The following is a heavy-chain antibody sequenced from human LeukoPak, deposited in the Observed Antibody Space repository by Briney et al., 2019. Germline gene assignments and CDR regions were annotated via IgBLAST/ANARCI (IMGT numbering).Heavy chain of an antibody. Sequence: GGSLTLSCAASGFTFSSYWMSWVRQAPGEGLEWVANIKQDGSEKYYVDSVKGRFTISRDNAKNSLYLQMNSLRAEDTAVYYCARDYTFGGVIVNFDYWGQGTLVTVSS. CDR3: ARDYTFGGVIVNFDY. D-gene: IGHD3-16*02. CDR2: IKQDGSEK. CDR1: GFTFSSYW. J-gene: IGHJ4*02. V-gene: IGHV3-7*01.